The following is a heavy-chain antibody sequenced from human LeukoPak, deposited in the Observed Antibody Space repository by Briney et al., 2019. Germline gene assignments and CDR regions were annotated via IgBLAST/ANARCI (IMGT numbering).Heavy chain of an antibody. J-gene: IGHJ4*02. CDR2: IKKDGTEK. D-gene: IGHD5-18*01. V-gene: IGHV3-7*04. Sequence: TGGSLRLSCAASGFTFSTYWMSWVRQAPGKGREGVANIKKDGTEKYYVDSVKGRFTISRDNAKNSLYLQMNSLRDEDTALYYCVTDTSMGGLFDYWGQGTLVTVSS. CDR1: GFTFSTYW. CDR3: VTDTSMGGLFDY.